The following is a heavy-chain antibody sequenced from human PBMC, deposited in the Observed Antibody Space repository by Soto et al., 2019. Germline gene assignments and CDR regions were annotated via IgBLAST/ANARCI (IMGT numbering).Heavy chain of an antibody. J-gene: IGHJ3*02. V-gene: IGHV4-39*01. CDR1: GDSISNSRFY. D-gene: IGHD1-26*01. CDR2: IYHTGNA. Sequence: PSETLSLTCSVSGDSISNSRFYWAWIRQPPGEGLEWIGSIYHTGNAYYNPSLKSRVTIFVDTSKNQFSLKLTSVTAADTAVYYCARHRQWGAFDIWVQGTMVT. CDR3: ARHRQWGAFDI.